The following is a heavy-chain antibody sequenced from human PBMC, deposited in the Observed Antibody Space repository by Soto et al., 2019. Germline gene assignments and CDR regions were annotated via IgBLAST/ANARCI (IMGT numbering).Heavy chain of an antibody. CDR3: ASCECSSTSCRSNAFDI. Sequence: QVHLVQSGAEVKKPGASVKVSCKASAYSFTSYGISWVRQAPGQGLEWMGWISPYNGNTNYAQKLQGRVTMTTDTSTSTAYMELRSLRSDDTAVYYCASCECSSTSCRSNAFDIWGQGTMVTVSS. CDR2: ISPYNGNT. J-gene: IGHJ3*02. V-gene: IGHV1-18*01. D-gene: IGHD2-2*01. CDR1: AYSFTSYG.